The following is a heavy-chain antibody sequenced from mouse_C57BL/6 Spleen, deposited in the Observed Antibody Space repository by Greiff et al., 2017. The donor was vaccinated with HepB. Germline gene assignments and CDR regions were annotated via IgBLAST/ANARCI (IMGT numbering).Heavy chain of an antibody. V-gene: IGHV1-26*01. J-gene: IGHJ3*01. Sequence: EVQLQQSGPELVKPGASVKISCKASGYTFTDYYMNWVKQSHGKSLEWIGDINPNNGGTSYNQKFKGKATLTVDKSSSTAYMELRSLTSEDSAVYYCAVDGYYFFAYWGQGTLVTVSA. D-gene: IGHD2-3*01. CDR1: GYTFTDYY. CDR3: AVDGYYFFAY. CDR2: INPNNGGT.